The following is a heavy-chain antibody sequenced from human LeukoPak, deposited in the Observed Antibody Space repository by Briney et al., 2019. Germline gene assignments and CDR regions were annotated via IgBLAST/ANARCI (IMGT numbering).Heavy chain of an antibody. CDR1: GFTFSSYS. J-gene: IGHJ2*01. CDR3: ARVRPDYYDSSGYYYDWYFDL. CDR2: ISSSSSYI. D-gene: IGHD3-22*01. Sequence: PGGSRRLSCAASGFTFSSYSMNWVRQAPGKGLEWVSSISSSSSYIYYADSVKGRFTISRDNAKNSLYLQMNSLRAEDTAVYYCARVRPDYYDSSGYYYDWYFDLWGRGTLSLSPQ. V-gene: IGHV3-21*01.